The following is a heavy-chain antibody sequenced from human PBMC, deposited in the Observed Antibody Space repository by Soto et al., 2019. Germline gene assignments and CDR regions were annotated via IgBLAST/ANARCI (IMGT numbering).Heavy chain of an antibody. CDR3: ARDLEMISIVGAPGEH. Sequence: QVQLVESGGGVVQPGRSLRLSCAASGFTFSSYGMHWVRQAPGKGLEWVAVIWYDGSNKYYADSVKGRFTISRDNSKNTLYLQMNSLRAEDTAVYYCARDLEMISIVGAPGEHWGQGTLVTVSS. J-gene: IGHJ1*01. CDR2: IWYDGSNK. V-gene: IGHV3-33*01. CDR1: GFTFSSYG. D-gene: IGHD1-26*01.